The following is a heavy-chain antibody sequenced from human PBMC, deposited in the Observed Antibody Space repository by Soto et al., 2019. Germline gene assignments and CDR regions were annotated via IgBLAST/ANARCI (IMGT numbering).Heavy chain of an antibody. D-gene: IGHD6-19*01. CDR2: IFYRGTT. CDR1: GGSISNSAYF. V-gene: IGHV4-39*01. CDR3: ARNVFGSATTSFDY. Sequence: SETLSLTCTVSGGSISNSAYFWGWIRQPPGKGLEWIGSIFYRGTTYYSPSLKSRVTISVDTSKNQFSLKLSSVTAADTAVYYCARNVFGSATTSFDYWGQGTLVTVSS. J-gene: IGHJ4*02.